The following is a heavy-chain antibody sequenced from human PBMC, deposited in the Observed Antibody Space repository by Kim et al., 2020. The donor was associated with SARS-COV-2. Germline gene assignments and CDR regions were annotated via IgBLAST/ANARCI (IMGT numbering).Heavy chain of an antibody. CDR3: VRDRMGGAFDV. Sequence: GGSLRLSCATSGFTFSAYDMNWVRQAPGKGLEWLSFITKSSTTIYYADSVEGRFTISGDNAKNSLFLQMNSLRDKDTALYYCVRDRMGGAFDVWGQGPMV. D-gene: IGHD3-16*01. CDR2: ITKSSTTI. CDR1: GFTFSAYD. J-gene: IGHJ3*01. V-gene: IGHV3-48*02.